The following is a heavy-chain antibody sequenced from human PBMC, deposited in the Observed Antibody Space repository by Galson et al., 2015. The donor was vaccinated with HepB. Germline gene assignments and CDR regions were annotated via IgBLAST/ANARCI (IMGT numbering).Heavy chain of an antibody. CDR3: ARGLGWSPTIAAAGSYYYYGMDV. J-gene: IGHJ6*02. D-gene: IGHD6-13*01. V-gene: IGHV3-66*01. CDR2: IYSGGST. Sequence: SLRLSCAASGFTVSSNYMSWVRQAPGKGLEWVSVIYSGGSTYYADSVKGRFTISRDNSKNTLYLQMNSLRAEDTAVYYCARGLGWSPTIAAAGSYYYYGMDVWGQGTTVTVSS. CDR1: GFTVSSNY.